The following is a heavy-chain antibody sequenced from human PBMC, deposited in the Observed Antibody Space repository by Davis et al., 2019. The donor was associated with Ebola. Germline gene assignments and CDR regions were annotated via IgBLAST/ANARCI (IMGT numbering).Heavy chain of an antibody. CDR3: ARYDSSGYYPQYYFDY. CDR1: GFTFSRYW. J-gene: IGHJ4*02. D-gene: IGHD3-22*01. Sequence: GESLKISCAASGFTFSRYWMSWVRQAPGKGLEWVANIKQDGSEKYYVDSVKGRFTISRDNAKNSLYLQMNSLRAEDTAVYYCARYDSSGYYPQYYFDYWGQGTLVTVSS. CDR2: IKQDGSEK. V-gene: IGHV3-7*01.